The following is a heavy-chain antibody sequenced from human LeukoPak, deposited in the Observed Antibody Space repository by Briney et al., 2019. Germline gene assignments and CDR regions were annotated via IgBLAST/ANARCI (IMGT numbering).Heavy chain of an antibody. CDR1: GYTFSSYA. Sequence: VASVKVSCKASGYTFSSYAISWVRQAPGQGLEWMGGIIPIFGTANYAQKFQGRVTITADESTSTAYMELSSLRSEDTAVYYCARGYYGSGSYLAFDYWGQGTLVTVSS. V-gene: IGHV1-69*13. CDR3: ARGYYGSGSYLAFDY. CDR2: IIPIFGTA. J-gene: IGHJ4*02. D-gene: IGHD3-10*01.